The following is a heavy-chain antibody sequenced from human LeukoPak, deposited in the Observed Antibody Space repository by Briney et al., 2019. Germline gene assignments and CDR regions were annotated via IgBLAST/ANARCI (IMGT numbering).Heavy chain of an antibody. CDR3: AKDRGSGFYYFDY. D-gene: IGHD6-19*01. CDR1: AFTFDDYA. V-gene: IGHV3-9*01. Sequence: GRSLRLYCAASAFTFDDYAMHWVRQVPGKGLEWVADISWNCGIIGSADSVKVRFTISSANAKHSLSLQMNSLRSEETALYYCAKDRGSGFYYFDYWGQGTLVTVSS. J-gene: IGHJ4*02. CDR2: ISWNCGII.